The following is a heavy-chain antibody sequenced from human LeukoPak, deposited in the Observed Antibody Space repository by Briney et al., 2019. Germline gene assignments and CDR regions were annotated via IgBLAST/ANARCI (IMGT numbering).Heavy chain of an antibody. CDR1: GGSISSGSYY. J-gene: IGHJ3*02. CDR3: ASLRKRGGAFDI. V-gene: IGHV4-61*09. Sequence: SETLSLTCTVSGGSISSGSYYWSWIRQPAGKGLEWIGHIYTTGSTNYNPSLKSRVTISVDTSKTQFSLKLSSVTAADTAVYYCASLRKRGGAFDIWGQGTMVTVSS. CDR2: IYTTGST.